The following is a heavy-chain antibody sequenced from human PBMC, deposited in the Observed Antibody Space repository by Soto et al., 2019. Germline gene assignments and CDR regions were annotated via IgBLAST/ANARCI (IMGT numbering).Heavy chain of an antibody. CDR3: ARSTGGPGSWYSIPWFDP. CDR1: GGSISSSSYY. J-gene: IGHJ5*02. Sequence: SETLSLTCTVSGGSISSSSYYWGWIRQPPGKGLEWIGSIYYSGSTYYNPSLKSRVTISVDTSKNQFSLKLSSVTAADTAVYYCARSTGGPGSWYSIPWFDPWGQGTLVTLSS. V-gene: IGHV4-39*01. D-gene: IGHD6-13*01. CDR2: IYYSGST.